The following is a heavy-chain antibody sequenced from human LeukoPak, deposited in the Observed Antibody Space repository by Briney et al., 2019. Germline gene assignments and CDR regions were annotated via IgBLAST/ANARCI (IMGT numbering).Heavy chain of an antibody. Sequence: ASVKVSCKASGYTFTSYGISWVRQAAGQGHEWMGWISAYNGNTNYAQKLQGRVTMTTDTSTSTAYMELRSLRSDDTAVYYCARSSSVTIPGYYFDYWGQGTLVTVSS. CDR2: ISAYNGNT. CDR1: GYTFTSYG. D-gene: IGHD2-21*01. J-gene: IGHJ4*02. CDR3: ARSSSVTIPGYYFDY. V-gene: IGHV1-18*01.